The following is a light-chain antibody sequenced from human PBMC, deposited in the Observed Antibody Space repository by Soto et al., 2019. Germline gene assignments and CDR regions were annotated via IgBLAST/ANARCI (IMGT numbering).Light chain of an antibody. CDR2: DGY. CDR1: QSVSNY. Sequence: ILFAHSPGTLPFSPWERATPSCRASQSVSNYLAWYQQKPGQAHRLLIYDGYNRATGIPARFSGSGSGTDFTLTISSLEPEDFAVYYGQQRINWPPLTFGGGTKVDIK. J-gene: IGKJ4*01. V-gene: IGKV3-11*01. CDR3: QQRINWPPLT.